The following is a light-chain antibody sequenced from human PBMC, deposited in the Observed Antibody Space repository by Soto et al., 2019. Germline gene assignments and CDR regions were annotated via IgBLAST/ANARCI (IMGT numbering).Light chain of an antibody. CDR3: SSHTTTSSALQD. V-gene: IGLV2-14*01. Sequence: QSALTQPASVSGSPGQSITISCSGTISDFVVYNYVSWYQQHPGKAPKIILYGVSNRPSGVSNRFSGSKSGNTASLTISGLQAEDEADYYCSSHTTTSSALQDFGTGTKVTVL. J-gene: IGLJ1*01. CDR1: ISDFVVYNY. CDR2: GVS.